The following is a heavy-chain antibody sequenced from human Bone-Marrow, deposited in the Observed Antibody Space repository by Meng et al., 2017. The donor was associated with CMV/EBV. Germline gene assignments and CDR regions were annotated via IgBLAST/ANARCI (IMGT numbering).Heavy chain of an antibody. CDR2: ISYDGSNK. J-gene: IGHJ6*02. CDR3: ARVGVLHYYYGMDV. CDR1: GFTFSSYV. V-gene: IGHV3-30-3*01. Sequence: GESLKISCVASGFTFSSYVIHWVRQAPGKGLEWVAVISYDGSNKYYADSVKGRFTISRDSSKNTLYLLMNSLRAEDTAVYYCARVGVLHYYYGMDVWGQGTTVTVSS. D-gene: IGHD3-16*01.